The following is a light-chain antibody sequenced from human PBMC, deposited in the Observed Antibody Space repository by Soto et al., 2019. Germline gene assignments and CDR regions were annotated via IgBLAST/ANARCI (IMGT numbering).Light chain of an antibody. Sequence: QSVLTQPPSVSGAPGQRVTISCTGSSSNIGAGYDVHWYQQLPGTAPKLLIYGNSNRPSGVPDRFSDSKSGTSASLAITGLQAEDGTDYYCQSYDNSLSGWVFGGGTKLTVL. CDR3: QSYDNSLSGWV. V-gene: IGLV1-40*01. CDR1: SSNIGAGYD. CDR2: GNS. J-gene: IGLJ3*02.